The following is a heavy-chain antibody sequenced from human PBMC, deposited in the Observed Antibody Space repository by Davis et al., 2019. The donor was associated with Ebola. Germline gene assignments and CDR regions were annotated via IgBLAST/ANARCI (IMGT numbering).Heavy chain of an antibody. Sequence: MPSETLSLTCTVSGYSISSAYYWGWIRQPPGKGLEWIGNIHHTGTTYYNPSLKSRVTISVDTSKNQFSLRLTSVTAADPAVYYCARVDSSGSRRGFDYWGQGTLVPVSS. CDR1: GYSISSAYY. CDR2: IHHTGTT. V-gene: IGHV4-38-2*02. CDR3: ARVDSSGSRRGFDY. D-gene: IGHD6-19*01. J-gene: IGHJ4*02.